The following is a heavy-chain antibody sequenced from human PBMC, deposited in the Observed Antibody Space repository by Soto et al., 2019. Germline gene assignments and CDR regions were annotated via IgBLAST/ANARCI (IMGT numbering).Heavy chain of an antibody. J-gene: IGHJ3*02. CDR3: ARVGRLSITIFGVVIIARDAFDI. V-gene: IGHV3-74*01. D-gene: IGHD3-3*01. Sequence: PGGSLRLSCAASGFTFISYWMHWVRQAPGKGLVWVSRINSDGSSTSYADSVKGRFTISRDNAKNTLYLQMNSLRAEDTAVYYCARVGRLSITIFGVVIIARDAFDIWGQGTMVTVSS. CDR2: INSDGSST. CDR1: GFTFISYW.